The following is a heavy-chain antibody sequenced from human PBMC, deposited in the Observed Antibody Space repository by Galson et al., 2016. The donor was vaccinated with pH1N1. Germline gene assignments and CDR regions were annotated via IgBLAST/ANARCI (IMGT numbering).Heavy chain of an antibody. CDR3: ARVKGRAAAGTTD. CDR2: VDHKTGGT. Sequence: SVKVSCKASGYRFRDYYVHWVRQAPGHGLEWIGRVDHKTGGTKYGQKFQGRVTMTSDTSITTGYMELTRLKSDDTALYYCARVKGRAAAGTTDWGQGTLVTVSS. J-gene: IGHJ4*01. CDR1: GYRFRDYY. V-gene: IGHV1-2*06. D-gene: IGHD6-13*01.